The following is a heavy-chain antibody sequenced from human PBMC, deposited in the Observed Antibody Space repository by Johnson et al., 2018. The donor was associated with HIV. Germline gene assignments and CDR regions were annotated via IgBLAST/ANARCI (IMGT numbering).Heavy chain of an antibody. Sequence: QVQLVESGGGVVQPGRSLRLSCAASGFTFSSYGMNWVRQAPGKGLEWVAVISYDGSDKYYADSVKGRFTISRDNSKNTLYLQMNSLRAEDTAVYYCARDYYDSSGYHHAFDIWGQGTMVTVSS. CDR3: ARDYYDSSGYHHAFDI. V-gene: IGHV3-30*03. CDR1: GFTFSSYG. CDR2: ISYDGSDK. D-gene: IGHD3-22*01. J-gene: IGHJ3*02.